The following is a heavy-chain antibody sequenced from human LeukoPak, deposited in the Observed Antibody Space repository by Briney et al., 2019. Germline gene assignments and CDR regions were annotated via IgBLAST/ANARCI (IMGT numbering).Heavy chain of an antibody. CDR1: GFTFSNAW. J-gene: IGHJ4*02. CDR3: TTGDTAMVIEDYFDY. D-gene: IGHD5-18*01. CDR2: IKSKTDGGTT. Sequence: GGSLRLSCAASGFTFSNAWMSWVRQAPGRGLEWVGRIKSKTDGGTTDYAAPVKGRFTISREDSKNTRDLQMNSLKTEDTAVYYCTTGDTAMVIEDYFDYWGQGTLDSVSS. V-gene: IGHV3-15*01.